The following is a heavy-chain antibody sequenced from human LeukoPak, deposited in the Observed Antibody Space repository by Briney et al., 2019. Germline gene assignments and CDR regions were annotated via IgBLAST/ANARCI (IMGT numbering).Heavy chain of an antibody. CDR1: GYSISSGYY. J-gene: IGHJ4*02. V-gene: IGHV4-38-2*01. CDR3: ARHSYNFWSCYWYYFDY. Sequence: PSETLSLTCAASGYSISSGYYWGWLRPPPGKGLEGIGSIYHSESTYYNPSLKSRVTISVDTSKNQFSLQLSSLTAADTAVYYCARHSYNFWSCYWYYFDYWGQGTLVTVSS. CDR2: IYHSEST. D-gene: IGHD3-3*01.